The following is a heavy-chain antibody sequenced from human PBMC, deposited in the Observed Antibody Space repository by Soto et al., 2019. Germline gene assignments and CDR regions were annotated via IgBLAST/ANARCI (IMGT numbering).Heavy chain of an antibody. V-gene: IGHV3-48*03. CDR1: GFTFSSYE. D-gene: IGHD2-21*02. Sequence: LRLSCAASGFTFSSYEMNWVRQAPGKGLEWVSYISSSGSVIYYADSVKGRFTISRDSAKNSLYLQMNSLRAEDTAVYYCARGGDYGGDSDYFDYWGQGTLVTVSS. J-gene: IGHJ4*02. CDR3: ARGGDYGGDSDYFDY. CDR2: ISSSGSVI.